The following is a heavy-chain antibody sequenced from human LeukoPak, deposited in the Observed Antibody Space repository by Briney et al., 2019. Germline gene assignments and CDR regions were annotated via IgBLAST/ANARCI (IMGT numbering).Heavy chain of an antibody. CDR3: ARATERWELLRASYYYYGMDV. J-gene: IGHJ6*02. Sequence: GASVKVSCKASGGTFSSYAISWVRQAPGQGLEWMGGIIPIFGTANYAQKFQGRVTITADESTSTAYMELSSLRSEDTAVYYCARATERWELLRASYYYYGMDVWGQGTTVTVSS. CDR2: IIPIFGTA. V-gene: IGHV1-69*13. CDR1: GGTFSSYA. D-gene: IGHD1-26*01.